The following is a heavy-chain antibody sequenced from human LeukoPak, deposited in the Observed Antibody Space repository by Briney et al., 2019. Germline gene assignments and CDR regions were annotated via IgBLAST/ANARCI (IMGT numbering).Heavy chain of an antibody. CDR1: GGSISSYY. J-gene: IGHJ4*02. Sequence: SETLSLTCTVSGGSISSYYWSWIREPAGKGLECIGRIYTSGSTNYNPSLKSRVTMSVDTSKNQFSLKLSSVTAADTAVYYCARASGSCPAYYFDYWGQGTLVTVSS. V-gene: IGHV4-4*07. D-gene: IGHD1-26*01. CDR2: IYTSGST. CDR3: ARASGSCPAYYFDY.